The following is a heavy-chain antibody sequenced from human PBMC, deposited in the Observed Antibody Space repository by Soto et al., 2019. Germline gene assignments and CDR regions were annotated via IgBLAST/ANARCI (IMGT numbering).Heavy chain of an antibody. V-gene: IGHV1-2*02. Sequence: GASVKVSCKASASTFTAYHLHCVRPAPGQGRARMGWINPKIGATNHEKKFQGRSTMTRDTSISTAYMQLSRMRSDATAVYYCARDFSPAEENGNDAYNWVDPWGHGTRVTVSS. CDR2: INPKIGAT. J-gene: IGHJ5*02. CDR1: ASTFTAYH. D-gene: IGHD1-1*01. CDR3: ARDFSPAEENGNDAYNWVDP.